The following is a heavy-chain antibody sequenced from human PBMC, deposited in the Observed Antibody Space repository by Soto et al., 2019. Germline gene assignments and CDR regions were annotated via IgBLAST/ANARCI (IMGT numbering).Heavy chain of an antibody. CDR3: VATTIGSAYFDN. V-gene: IGHV5-51*01. D-gene: IGHD4-17*01. Sequence: LGESLKISCKGSGYRFITYWIGWVRQMPGKGLEWMGIIYPGNSDARYSPSFQGQVTISVDKSISTAYLHWSSLKASDTAMFYCVATTIGSAYFDNWGQGTMVTVSS. J-gene: IGHJ4*02. CDR1: GYRFITYW. CDR2: IYPGNSDA.